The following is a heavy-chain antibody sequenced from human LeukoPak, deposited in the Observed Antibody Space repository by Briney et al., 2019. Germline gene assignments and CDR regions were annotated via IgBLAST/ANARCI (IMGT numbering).Heavy chain of an antibody. D-gene: IGHD3-22*01. V-gene: IGHV3-21*01. J-gene: IGHJ6*03. CDR2: ISSSSSYI. Sequence: TGGSLRLSCAASGFTFSSYSMNWVRQAPGKGLEWVSSISSSSSYIYYADSVKGRFTISRDNAKNSLYLQMNSLRAEDTAVYYCARVKLDSSGYWYYYYYMDVWGKGTTVTVSS. CDR3: ARVKLDSSGYWYYYYYMDV. CDR1: GFTFSSYS.